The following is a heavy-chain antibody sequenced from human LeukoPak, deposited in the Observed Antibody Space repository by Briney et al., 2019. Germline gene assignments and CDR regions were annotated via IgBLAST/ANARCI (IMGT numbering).Heavy chain of an antibody. CDR3: AKKGDTGNNDI. CDR1: GGSISSSSHY. V-gene: IGHV4-39*01. CDR2: INYSGST. J-gene: IGHJ3*02. D-gene: IGHD1-26*01. Sequence: SETLSLTCAVSGGSISSSSHYWGWIRQPPGKGLEWIASINYSGSTYYNPSLKSRVTISVDTSKNQFSLKLSSVTAADTAVYYWAKKGDTGNNDIWGQGAMVTVSS.